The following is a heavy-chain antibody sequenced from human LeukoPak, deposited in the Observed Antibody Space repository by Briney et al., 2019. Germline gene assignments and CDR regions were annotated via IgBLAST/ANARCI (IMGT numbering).Heavy chain of an antibody. CDR2: IYTSGST. CDR1: GGSISSYF. Sequence: SETLSLTCTVSGGSISSYFWSWIRQPAGKGLEWIGRIYTSGSTNYNPSLKSRVTISVDKSKNQFSLKLSSVTAADTAVYYCARDLGSYGQRTDYWGQGTLVTVSS. J-gene: IGHJ4*02. V-gene: IGHV4-4*07. CDR3: ARDLGSYGQRTDY. D-gene: IGHD5-18*01.